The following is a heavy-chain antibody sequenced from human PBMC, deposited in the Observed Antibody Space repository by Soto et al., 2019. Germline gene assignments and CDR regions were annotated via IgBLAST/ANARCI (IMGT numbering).Heavy chain of an antibody. J-gene: IGHJ6*02. CDR2: IYPGDSDT. CDR3: ARHRGGIWFRFCMDV. CDR1: GYSFTSYW. D-gene: IGHD6-13*01. Sequence: PGESLKISCKGSGYSFTSYWIGWVRQMPGKGLEWMGIIYPGDSDTRYSPSFQGQVTVSADKSISTAYLQWSSLKASDTAMYYCARHRGGIWFRFCMDVWGQGTTVTVSS. V-gene: IGHV5-51*01.